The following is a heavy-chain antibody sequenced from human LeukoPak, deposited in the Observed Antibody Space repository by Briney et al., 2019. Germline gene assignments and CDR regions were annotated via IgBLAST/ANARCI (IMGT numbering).Heavy chain of an antibody. CDR2: ISGSSSYI. J-gene: IGHJ3*01. D-gene: IGHD6-13*01. CDR1: GFTFSDYY. Sequence: GGSLRLSCAASGFTFSDYYMSWIRQAPGKGLEWVSSISGSSSYILYADLVKGRFTISRDNARNSLYLQMNSLRAEDTAVYFCARGTGYTSNWYSPEPFDVWGQGTMVTVSS. V-gene: IGHV3-11*06. CDR3: ARGTGYTSNWYSPEPFDV.